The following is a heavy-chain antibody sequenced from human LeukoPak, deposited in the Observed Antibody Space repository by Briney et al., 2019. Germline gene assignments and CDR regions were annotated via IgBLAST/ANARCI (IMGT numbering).Heavy chain of an antibody. J-gene: IGHJ5*02. D-gene: IGHD3-10*01. V-gene: IGHV4-34*01. CDR2: INHSGST. CDR1: GGSFSGYY. Sequence: SETLSLTCAVYGGSFSGYYWSWIRQPPGKGLEWIGEINHSGSTNYNPSLKSRVTISVDTSKNQFSLKLSSVTAADTAVYYCARVPVRGVRGWFDPCGQGTLVTVSS. CDR3: ARVPVRGVRGWFDP.